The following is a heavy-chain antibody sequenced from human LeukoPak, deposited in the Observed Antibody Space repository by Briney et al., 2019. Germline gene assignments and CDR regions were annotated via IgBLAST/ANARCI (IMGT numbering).Heavy chain of an antibody. CDR3: AREGAAAEDVNWFDP. Sequence: ASVKVSCKASGYTFTAYYMHWVRQAPGQGLEWMGWINPNNGGTNYAQKFQDRVTMTRDTSISTAYMELNSLRSDDTAVYYCAREGAAAEDVNWFDPWGQGTLVTVSS. CDR1: GYTFTAYY. CDR2: INPNNGGT. V-gene: IGHV1-2*02. D-gene: IGHD6-25*01. J-gene: IGHJ5*02.